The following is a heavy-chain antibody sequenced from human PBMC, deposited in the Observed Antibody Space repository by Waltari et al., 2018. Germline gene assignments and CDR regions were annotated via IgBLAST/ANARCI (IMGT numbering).Heavy chain of an antibody. J-gene: IGHJ2*01. Sequence: QVQLQESGPGLVKPSETLSLTCTVSGGSISSYYWRWIRQPPGKGLEWIGYIYYSGSTNYNPSLKSRVTISVDTSKNQFSLKLSSVTAADTAVYYCAGADPLHWYFDLWGRGTLVTVSS. CDR3: AGADPLHWYFDL. CDR1: GGSISSYY. V-gene: IGHV4-59*01. CDR2: IYYSGST.